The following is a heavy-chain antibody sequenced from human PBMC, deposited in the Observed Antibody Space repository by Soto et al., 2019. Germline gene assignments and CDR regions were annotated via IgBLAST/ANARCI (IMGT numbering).Heavy chain of an antibody. J-gene: IGHJ4*02. CDR1: GYTFTSSY. CDR2: FDPEDGET. V-gene: IGHV1-24*01. CDR3: ATGTGYSSSWSRTFDY. D-gene: IGHD6-13*01. Sequence: ASVKVSCKASGYTFTSSYMHWVRQAPGKGLEWMGGFDPEDGETIYAQKFQGRVTMTEDTSTDTAYMELSSLRSEDTAVYYCATGTGYSSSWSRTFDYWGQGTLVTVSS.